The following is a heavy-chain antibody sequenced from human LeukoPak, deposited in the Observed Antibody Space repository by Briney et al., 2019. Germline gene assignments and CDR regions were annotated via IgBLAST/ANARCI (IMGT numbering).Heavy chain of an antibody. CDR2: IIPIFGTA. J-gene: IGHJ1*01. CDR3: ARDLPKITIFGASQH. Sequence: SVKVSCKASGGTFSSYAISWVRQAPEQGLEWMGGIIPIFGTANYAQKFQGRVTITADESTSTAYMELSSLRSEDTAVYYCARDLPKITIFGASQHWGQGTLVTVSS. D-gene: IGHD3-3*01. V-gene: IGHV1-69*13. CDR1: GGTFSSYA.